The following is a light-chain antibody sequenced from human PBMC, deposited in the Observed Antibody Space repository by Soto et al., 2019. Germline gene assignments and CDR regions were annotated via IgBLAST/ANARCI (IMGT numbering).Light chain of an antibody. V-gene: IGKV1-39*01. J-gene: IGKJ3*01. Sequence: DIQMTQSPSSLSASVGDRVTITCRASQTPRTFLHWYQQKPGKAPKLLIYATSTLQSGVPSRFSGRDSGADFTLTIHTLQPEDFATYYCQQPPYTFGPGTKVDIK. CDR2: ATS. CDR1: QTPRTF. CDR3: QQPPYT.